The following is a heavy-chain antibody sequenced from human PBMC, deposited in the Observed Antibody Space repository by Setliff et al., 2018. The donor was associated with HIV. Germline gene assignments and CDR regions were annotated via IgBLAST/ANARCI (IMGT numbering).Heavy chain of an antibody. J-gene: IGHJ3*02. CDR3: AREITYDYVWGSFRQGAFDI. Sequence: PSETLSLTCAVSGGSISSYYWSWIRQPPGKGLEWIGYIYYSGSTNYNPSLKSRVTISVDTSRNHFSLKLISVTAADTAVYYCAREITYDYVWGSFRQGAFDIRGQGTLVTVSS. CDR2: IYYSGST. CDR1: GGSISSYY. D-gene: IGHD3-16*01. V-gene: IGHV4-59*01.